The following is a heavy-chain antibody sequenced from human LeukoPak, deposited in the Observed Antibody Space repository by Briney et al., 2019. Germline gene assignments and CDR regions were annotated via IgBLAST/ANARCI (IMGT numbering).Heavy chain of an antibody. CDR2: MNPNSGNT. CDR1: GYTFTSYD. Sequence: GASVKVSCKASGYTFTSYDINWVRQATGQGLEWMGWMNPNSGNTGYAQKFQGRVTMTRNTSISTAYMELSSLRSEDTAVYYCARGNVPTTVTTFPVFSSVVSDNWFDPWGQGTLVTVSS. D-gene: IGHD4-17*01. J-gene: IGHJ5*02. CDR3: ARGNVPTTVTTFPVFSSVVSDNWFDP. V-gene: IGHV1-8*01.